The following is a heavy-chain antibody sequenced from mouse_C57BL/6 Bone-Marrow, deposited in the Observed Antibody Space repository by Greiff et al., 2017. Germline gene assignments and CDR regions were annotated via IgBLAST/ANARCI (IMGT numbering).Heavy chain of an antibody. V-gene: IGHV1-69*01. Sequence: VQLKQPGAELVMPGASVKLSCKASGYTFTSYWMHWVKQRPGQGLEWIGEIDPSDSYTNYNQKFKGKSTLTVDKSSSTAYMQLSSLTSEDSAVYYCAREVYSNYPHYYAMDYWGQGTSVTVSS. J-gene: IGHJ4*01. CDR2: IDPSDSYT. CDR1: GYTFTSYW. CDR3: AREVYSNYPHYYAMDY. D-gene: IGHD2-5*01.